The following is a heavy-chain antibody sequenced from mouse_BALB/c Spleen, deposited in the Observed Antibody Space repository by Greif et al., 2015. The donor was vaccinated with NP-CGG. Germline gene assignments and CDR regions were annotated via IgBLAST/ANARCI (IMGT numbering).Heavy chain of an antibody. J-gene: IGHJ4*01. CDR3: ARDGITTVVATDYAMDY. CDR2: INPYNGAT. D-gene: IGHD1-1*01. V-gene: IGHV1-31*01. CDR1: GYSFTGYY. Sequence: VQLQQSGPELVKPGASVKISCKASGYSFTGYYMHWVKQSHVKSLEWIGRINPYNGATSYNQNFKDKASLTVDKSSSTAYIELHSLTSEDSAVYYCARDGITTVVATDYAMDYWGQGTSVTVSS.